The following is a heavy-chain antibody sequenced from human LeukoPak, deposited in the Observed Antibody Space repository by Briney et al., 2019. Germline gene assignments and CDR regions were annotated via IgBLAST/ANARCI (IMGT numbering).Heavy chain of an antibody. V-gene: IGHV4-61*02. J-gene: IGHJ4*02. CDR2: IYTSGGT. Sequence: SETLSLTCSVSGGSVRSGSYYWTWIRQPAGKGLEWIGRIYTSGGTNYNPFLKSRVTISVDTSKNQFSLKLSSVTAADTAVYYCARECSTTSCYTGSLDSWGQGTLVTVSS. CDR1: GGSVRSGSYY. D-gene: IGHD2-2*02. CDR3: ARECSTTSCYTGSLDS.